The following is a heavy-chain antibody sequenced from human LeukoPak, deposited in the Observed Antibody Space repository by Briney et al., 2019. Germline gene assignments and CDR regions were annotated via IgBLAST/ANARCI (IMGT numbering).Heavy chain of an antibody. CDR1: GFTFDDYA. V-gene: IGHV3-9*01. D-gene: IGHD6-6*01. CDR2: ISWNSDSI. Sequence: GRSLRLSCAASGFTFDDYAMHWVRQVPGKGLEWVSGISWNSDSIGYADSVKGRFTISRDNAKNSLYLQMNSLRAEDTALYYCATATASSPYSSSPDYWGQGTLVTVSS. J-gene: IGHJ4*02. CDR3: ATATASSPYSSSPDY.